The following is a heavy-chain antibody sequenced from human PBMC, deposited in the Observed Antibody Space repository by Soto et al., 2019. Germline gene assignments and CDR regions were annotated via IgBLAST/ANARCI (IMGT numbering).Heavy chain of an antibody. D-gene: IGHD5-12*01. CDR1: GVSLSSGGYS. J-gene: IGHJ4*02. V-gene: IGHV4-30-2*01. CDR2: IYHSGST. CDR3: AAGGGLPRYY. Sequence: SETLSLTCAVSGVSLSSGGYSWSWIRQPPGKGLEWIGYIYHSGSTYYNPSLKSRVTISVDRSKNQFSLKLSSVTAADTAVYYCAAGGGLPRYYWGQGTLVTVSS.